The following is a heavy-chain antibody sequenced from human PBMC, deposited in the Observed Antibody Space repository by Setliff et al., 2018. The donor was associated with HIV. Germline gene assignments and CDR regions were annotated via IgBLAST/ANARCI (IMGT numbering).Heavy chain of an antibody. CDR1: DGSVSNQY. CDR3: ARGTSAASYWHFDL. D-gene: IGHD3-16*01. V-gene: IGHV4-4*07. J-gene: IGHJ2*01. Sequence: PSETLSLTCIVSDGSVSNQYWSWIRQTAGKGLEWIGRIYATGSTNYNPSLKSRVTMSVDTSKNQFFRTLNSLTAADTAIYYCARGTSAASYWHFDLWGRGIMVTVSS. CDR2: IYATGST.